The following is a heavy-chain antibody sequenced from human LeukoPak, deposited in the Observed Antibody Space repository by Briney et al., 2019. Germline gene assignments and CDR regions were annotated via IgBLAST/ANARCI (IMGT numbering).Heavy chain of an antibody. CDR2: INHSEST. CDR3: ARAFNYDSSGYYRRVPGFQH. V-gene: IGHV4-34*01. CDR1: GGSFSGYY. D-gene: IGHD3-22*01. Sequence: SETLSLTCAVYGGSFSGYYWSWIRQPPGKGLEWIGEINHSESTNYNPSLKSRVTISVDTSKNQFSLKLSSVTAADTAVYYCARAFNYDSSGYYRRVPGFQHWGQGTLVTVSS. J-gene: IGHJ1*01.